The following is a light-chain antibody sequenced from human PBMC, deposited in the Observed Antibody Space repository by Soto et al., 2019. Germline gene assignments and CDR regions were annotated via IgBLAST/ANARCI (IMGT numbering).Light chain of an antibody. Sequence: QSVLTQPASVSGSPGQSITFSCTGTSSDVVGYNYVSWYQHHPGKAPKLMIYDVSNRPSGVSNRFSGSKSGNTASLTISGLQPEDEADYYCCSYTTSNTRQIVFGTGTKVTVL. J-gene: IGLJ1*01. V-gene: IGLV2-14*03. CDR1: SSDVVGYNY. CDR3: CSYTTSNTRQIV. CDR2: DVS.